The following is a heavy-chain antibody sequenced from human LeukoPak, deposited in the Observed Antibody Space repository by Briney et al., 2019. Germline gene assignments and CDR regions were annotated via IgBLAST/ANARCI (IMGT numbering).Heavy chain of an antibody. CDR1: GVTFSSYG. CDR2: IWYDGTNK. V-gene: IGHV3-33*08. D-gene: IGHD5-24*01. J-gene: IGHJ4*02. CDR3: ARQTERDAYNRY. Sequence: GGSLRLSCAASGVTFSSYGMHWVRQAPGKGLEWVAVIWYDGTNKYYADSVKGRFTISRDNAKNSLYLQMNSLRAEDTAVYYCARQTERDAYNRYWGQGTLVTVSS.